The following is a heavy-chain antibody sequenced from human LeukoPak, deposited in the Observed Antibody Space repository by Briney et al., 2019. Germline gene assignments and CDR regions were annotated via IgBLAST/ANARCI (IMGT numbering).Heavy chain of an antibody. CDR1: GFTFNNYG. D-gene: IGHD1-26*01. Sequence: GRSLRLSCAASGFTFNNYGMHWVRQAPGKGLEWVALIQPDGNHKYYEESVKGRYTVPRDNSKSTLYLQLSSLRAEHTAVYYCAKRDRETEFDFWGQEPLVSVS. CDR2: IQPDGNHK. J-gene: IGHJ4*02. V-gene: IGHV3-30*02. CDR3: AKRDRETEFDF.